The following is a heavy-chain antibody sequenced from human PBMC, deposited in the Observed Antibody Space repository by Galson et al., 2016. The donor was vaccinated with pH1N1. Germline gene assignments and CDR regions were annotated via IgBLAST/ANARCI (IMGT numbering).Heavy chain of an antibody. J-gene: IGHJ4*02. D-gene: IGHD6-19*01. CDR1: G. Sequence: GISWVRPAPGQGLEFMGWVSTSNGNTHFAQKFQGRVTLTTDTSTSTAYMELRSLRSDDTAVYYCARLGASVGGTTYWGQGTLVTVSS. CDR2: VSTSNGNT. V-gene: IGHV1-18*01. CDR3: ARLGASVGGTTY.